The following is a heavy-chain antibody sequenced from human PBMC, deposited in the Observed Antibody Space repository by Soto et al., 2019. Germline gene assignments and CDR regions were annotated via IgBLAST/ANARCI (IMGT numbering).Heavy chain of an antibody. J-gene: IGHJ3*02. Sequence: SETLSLTCAVSGGSISRYYWSWIRQPPGKGLEWIGYIYDSGSTNSNPSLTSRVTISVDPSKNQFSLKLSSVTAADTAVYYCARDYYDSTNAFDIWGQGTMVTVS. CDR3: ARDYYDSTNAFDI. CDR2: IYDSGST. CDR1: GGSISRYY. V-gene: IGHV4-59*01. D-gene: IGHD3-22*01.